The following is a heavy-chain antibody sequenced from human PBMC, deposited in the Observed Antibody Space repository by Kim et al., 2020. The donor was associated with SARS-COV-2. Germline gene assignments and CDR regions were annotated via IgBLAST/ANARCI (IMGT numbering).Heavy chain of an antibody. CDR1: GGSISSYY. V-gene: IGHV4-59*01. D-gene: IGHD1-26*01. CDR3: ARGLGAQGAFDI. CDR2: IYYSGST. J-gene: IGHJ3*02. Sequence: SETLSLTCTVSGGSISSYYWSWIRQPPGKGLEWIGYIYYSGSTNYNPTLKSRVTISVDTSKNQFSLKLSSVTAADTAVYYCARGLGAQGAFDIWGQGTMVTVS.